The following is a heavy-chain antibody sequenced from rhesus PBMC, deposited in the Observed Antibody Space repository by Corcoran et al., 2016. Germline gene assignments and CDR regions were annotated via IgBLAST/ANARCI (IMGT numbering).Heavy chain of an antibody. D-gene: IGHD4-17*01. Sequence: QVQLQESGPGLVKPSATLSLTCAVSGGFIRSNYWNCLRQAPGPGMDWLGRIYGSGGSTDYNPSLKSRVTLSTDTSKNQFSLKLNSVTAADTAVYYCARERSLYGTGYFDFWGQGVLVTVSS. CDR2: IYGSGGST. CDR1: GGFIRSNY. V-gene: IGHV4-160*01. CDR3: ARERSLYGTGYFDF. J-gene: IGHJ4*01.